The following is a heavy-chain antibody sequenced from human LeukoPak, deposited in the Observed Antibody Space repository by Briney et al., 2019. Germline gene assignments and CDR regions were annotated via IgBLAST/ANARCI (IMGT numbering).Heavy chain of an antibody. V-gene: IGHV1-18*01. CDR1: GYTFTSYG. J-gene: IGHJ4*02. CDR3: ARDRMYYDFWSGYYSSTYYFDY. Sequence: ASVTVSCKASGYTFTSYGISWVRQAPGQGLEWMGWISAYNGNTNYAQKLQGRVTMTTDTSTSTAYMELRSLRSDDTAVYYCARDRMYYDFWSGYYSSTYYFDYWGQGTLVTVSS. CDR2: ISAYNGNT. D-gene: IGHD3-3*01.